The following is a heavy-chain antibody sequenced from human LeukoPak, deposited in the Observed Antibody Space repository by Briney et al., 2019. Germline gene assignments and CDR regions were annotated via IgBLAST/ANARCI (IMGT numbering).Heavy chain of an antibody. V-gene: IGHV1-46*01. CDR1: GYTFTSYH. Sequence: ASVKVSCKASGYTFTSYHMHWVRQAPGQGLEWMGIINPSGGSTSYAQKFQGRVTMTRDTSTSTVYMELSSLRSEDTAVYYCARDSPYYGSSSYNWFDPWGQGTLVTVSS. CDR2: INPSGGST. J-gene: IGHJ5*02. D-gene: IGHD3-10*01. CDR3: ARDSPYYGSSSYNWFDP.